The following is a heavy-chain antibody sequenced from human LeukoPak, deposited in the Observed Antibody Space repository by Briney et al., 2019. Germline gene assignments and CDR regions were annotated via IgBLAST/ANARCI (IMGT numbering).Heavy chain of an antibody. CDR3: AKRGYALDLDV. J-gene: IGHJ6*04. D-gene: IGHD2-2*01. V-gene: IGHV3-30*18. CDR1: GFTVSSNY. CDR2: ISYDGSNK. Sequence: GGSLRLSCAASGFTVSSNYMSWVRQAPGKGLEWVAVISYDGSNKYYADSVKGRFTISRDNSKNTLYLQMNSLRAEDTAVYYCAKRGYALDLDVWGKGTTVTVSS.